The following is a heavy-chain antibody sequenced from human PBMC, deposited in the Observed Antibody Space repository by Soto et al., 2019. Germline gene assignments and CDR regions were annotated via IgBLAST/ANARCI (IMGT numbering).Heavy chain of an antibody. D-gene: IGHD2-15*01. CDR1: GFTFSSYA. J-gene: IGHJ4*02. Sequence: GGSLRLSCSASGFTFSSYAMHWVRRAPGKGLEYVSAISINGGSTYYADSVKGRFTISRDNSKNTLYLQMSSLRAEDTAVYYCVKDLVGYCSGGSCYSLDYWGQGTLVTVSS. CDR3: VKDLVGYCSGGSCYSLDY. CDR2: ISINGGST. V-gene: IGHV3-64D*06.